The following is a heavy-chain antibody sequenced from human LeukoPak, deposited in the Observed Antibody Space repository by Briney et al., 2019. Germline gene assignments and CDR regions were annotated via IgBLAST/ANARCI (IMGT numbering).Heavy chain of an antibody. Sequence: GGSLRLSCAASGFTFSSYAMSWVRQAPGKGLEWVSAISGGGGSTHYADSVKGRFTVSRDNSKNTLYLQMSSLRAGDTAVYYCAKSSYYDSSGYYREYYFDYWGQGTLVTVSS. J-gene: IGHJ4*02. CDR3: AKSSYYDSSGYYREYYFDY. CDR2: ISGGGGST. CDR1: GFTFSSYA. V-gene: IGHV3-23*01. D-gene: IGHD3-22*01.